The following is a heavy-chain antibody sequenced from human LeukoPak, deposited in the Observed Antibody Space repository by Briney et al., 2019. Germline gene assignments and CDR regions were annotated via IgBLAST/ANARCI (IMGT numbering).Heavy chain of an antibody. V-gene: IGHV3-30-3*01. J-gene: IGHJ4*02. Sequence: GGSLRLSCAASGFTFSSYAMHWVRQAPGKGLEWVAVISYDGSNKYYADSVKGRFTISRDNSKNTLYLQMNSLRAEDTAVYYCARDMGGSGTPGDWGQGTLVTVSS. CDR3: ARDMGGSGTPGD. D-gene: IGHD3-10*01. CDR2: ISYDGSNK. CDR1: GFTFSSYA.